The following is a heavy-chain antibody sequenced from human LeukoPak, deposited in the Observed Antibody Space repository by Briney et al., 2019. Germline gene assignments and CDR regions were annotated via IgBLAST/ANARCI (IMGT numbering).Heavy chain of an antibody. D-gene: IGHD6-13*01. Sequence: SETLSLTCTVSGGSISSYYWSWIRQPPGKGLEWIGYIYYSGSTNYNPSLKSRVTISVDTSKNQFSLKLSSVTAADTAVYYCARRAVELGSFDYWGQGILVTVSS. CDR3: ARRAVELGSFDY. CDR2: IYYSGST. V-gene: IGHV4-59*08. CDR1: GGSISSYY. J-gene: IGHJ4*02.